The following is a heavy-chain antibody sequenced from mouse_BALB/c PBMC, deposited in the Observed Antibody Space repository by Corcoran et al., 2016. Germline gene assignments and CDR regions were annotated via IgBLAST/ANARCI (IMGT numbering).Heavy chain of an antibody. J-gene: IGHJ2*01. D-gene: IGHD2-2*01. CDR1: GYTFTSYV. V-gene: IGHV1S136*01. CDR2: IYPYNDGT. CDR3: AREVPGGYPFDY. Sequence: EVQLQQSGPELVKPGASVKMSCKASGYTFTSYVMHWVKQKPGKGLEWIGYIYPYNDGTKYNEKFKGKATLTSDKSSSAVYMEFSSLTSEDSAVYYCAREVPGGYPFDYWGQGTTLTVSS.